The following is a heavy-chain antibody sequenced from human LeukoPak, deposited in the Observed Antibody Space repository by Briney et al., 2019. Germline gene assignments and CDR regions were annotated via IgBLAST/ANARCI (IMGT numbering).Heavy chain of an antibody. V-gene: IGHV3-33*01. D-gene: IGHD2-21*02. Sequence: GGSLRLSCAASGFIFSSYGMHWVRQAPGKGLEWVAVIWYDGSNKYYADSVKGRFTISRDNSKNTLYLQMNSLRAEDTAVYYCARDVTDYYFDYWGQGTLVTVSS. CDR2: IWYDGSNK. CDR1: GFIFSSYG. CDR3: ARDVTDYYFDY. J-gene: IGHJ4*02.